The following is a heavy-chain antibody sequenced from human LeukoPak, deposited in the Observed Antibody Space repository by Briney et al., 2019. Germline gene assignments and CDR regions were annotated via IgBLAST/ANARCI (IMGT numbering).Heavy chain of an antibody. CDR1: GFTFSDSY. J-gene: IGHJ5*02. D-gene: IGHD3-10*01. Sequence: PGGSLRLSCAASGFTFSDSYMTWVRQAPGEGVEWVAYISGSGHDINYSESAKGRFTISRDNAKNSLYLQMNSLRAEDTAVYYCARDDSSMVRGVIDGFDPWGQGTLVTVSS. CDR3: ARDDSSMVRGVIDGFDP. V-gene: IGHV3-11*04. CDR2: ISGSGHDI.